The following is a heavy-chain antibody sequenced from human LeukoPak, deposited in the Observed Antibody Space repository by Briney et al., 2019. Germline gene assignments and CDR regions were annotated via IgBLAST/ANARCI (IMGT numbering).Heavy chain of an antibody. V-gene: IGHV3-64*01. J-gene: IGHJ4*02. CDR2: ISSNGGST. D-gene: IGHD3-3*01. CDR1: GFTFSSYA. CDR3: ARGYDFWSGYWSHSDY. Sequence: GGSLRLSCAASGFTFSSYAMHWVRQAPGKGLEYVSAISSNGGSTYYANSVKGRFTISRDNSKNTLYLQMGSLRAEDMAVYYCARGYDFWSGYWSHSDYWGQGTLITVSS.